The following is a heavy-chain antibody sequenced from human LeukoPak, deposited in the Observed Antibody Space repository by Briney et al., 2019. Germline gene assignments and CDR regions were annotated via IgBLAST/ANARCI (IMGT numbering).Heavy chain of an antibody. CDR2: ISGSGGST. V-gene: IGHV3-23*01. J-gene: IGHJ4*02. CDR1: GFTFSSYA. D-gene: IGHD6-19*01. CDR3: AKYSSGWETSLDY. Sequence: GGSLRLSCAASGFTFSSYAMSWVRQAPGKGLEWVSAISGSGGSTYYADSVKGRFTISRDNSKNTLYLQMNGLRAEDTAVYYCAKYSSGWETSLDYWGQGTLVTVSS.